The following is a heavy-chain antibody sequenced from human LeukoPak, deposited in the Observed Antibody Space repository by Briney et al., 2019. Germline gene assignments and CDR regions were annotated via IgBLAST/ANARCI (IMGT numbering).Heavy chain of an antibody. CDR3: ARGPYSGYTLRPLDY. V-gene: IGHV4-59*01. D-gene: IGHD5-12*01. CDR2: IYYSGSI. CDR1: GVSIRTYY. J-gene: IGHJ4*02. Sequence: ETLSLTCTVWGVSIRTYYGSGLRQSPGKGGEGGGHIYYSGSIKYNPSLKSRVTISLDTSKNQFSLKLTSVIAADTAVYYCARGPYSGYTLRPLDYWGQGTLVPVSS.